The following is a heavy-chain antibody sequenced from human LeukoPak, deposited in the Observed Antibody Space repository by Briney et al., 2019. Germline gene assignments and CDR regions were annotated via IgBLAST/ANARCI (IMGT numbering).Heavy chain of an antibody. J-gene: IGHJ4*02. V-gene: IGHV4-59*01. CDR3: ARDLGYYFDY. Sequence: PSETLSLTCTISGGSISSYYWSWIRQPPGKGLEWIGYIYYSGSTNYNPSLKSRVTISVDTSKNQFSLKLSSVTAADTAAYYCARDLGYYFDYWGQGTLVTVSS. CDR1: GGSISSYY. CDR2: IYYSGST.